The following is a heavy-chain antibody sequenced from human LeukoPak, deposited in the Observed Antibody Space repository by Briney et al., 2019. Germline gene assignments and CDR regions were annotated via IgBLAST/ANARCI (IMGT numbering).Heavy chain of an antibody. Sequence: SETLSLTCTVSGGSISSYYWSWIRQPPGKGLEWIGYIHYSGSTNYIPSLKSRVTISIDTSKNQFSLKVSSVTAADTAVYYCAVGDSGYEYWGQGILVTVSS. V-gene: IGHV4-59*01. CDR3: AVGDSGYEY. D-gene: IGHD4-17*01. J-gene: IGHJ4*02. CDR2: IHYSGST. CDR1: GGSISSYY.